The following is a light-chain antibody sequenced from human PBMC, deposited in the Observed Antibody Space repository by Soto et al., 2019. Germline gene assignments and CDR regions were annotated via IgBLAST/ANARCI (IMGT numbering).Light chain of an antibody. V-gene: IGLV2-14*01. J-gene: IGLJ2*01. CDR2: AVS. CDR3: ISYTTSNTVI. Sequence: QSALTQAASVSGSPGQSITISCTGTSSDIGTYNYVSWYQQRPGEVPKVLIYAVSYRPSGISNRFSGSKSGNTASLTISGLQAEDEAVYYCISYTTSNTVIFGGGTKLTVL. CDR1: SSDIGTYNY.